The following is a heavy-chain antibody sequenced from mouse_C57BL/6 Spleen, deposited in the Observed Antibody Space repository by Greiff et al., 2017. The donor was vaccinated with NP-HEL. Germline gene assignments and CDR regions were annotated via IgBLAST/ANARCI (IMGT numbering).Heavy chain of an antibody. V-gene: IGHV1-54*01. J-gene: IGHJ3*01. CDR3: ARDYYDYDVRFAY. CDR2: INPGSGGT. Sequence: VQLQQSGAELVRPGTSVKVSCKASGYAFTNYLIEWVKQRPGQGLEWIGVINPGSGGTNYNEKFKGKATLTADKSSSTAYMQLSSLTSEDSAVYFCARDYYDYDVRFAYWGQGTLVTVSA. CDR1: GYAFTNYL. D-gene: IGHD2-4*01.